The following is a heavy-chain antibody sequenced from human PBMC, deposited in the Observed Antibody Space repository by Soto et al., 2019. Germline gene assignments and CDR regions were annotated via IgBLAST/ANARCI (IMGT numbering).Heavy chain of an antibody. D-gene: IGHD3-16*02. CDR1: GYTFTSYD. Sequence: SSVKVSCKASGYTFTSYDINWVRQATGQGLEWMGWMNPNSGNTGYAQKFQGRVTMTRNTSISTAYMELSSLRSEDTAVYYCARGPHPYDYIWGSYRSTLYYYYMDVWGKGTTVTVSS. V-gene: IGHV1-8*01. CDR3: ARGPHPYDYIWGSYRSTLYYYYMDV. J-gene: IGHJ6*03. CDR2: MNPNSGNT.